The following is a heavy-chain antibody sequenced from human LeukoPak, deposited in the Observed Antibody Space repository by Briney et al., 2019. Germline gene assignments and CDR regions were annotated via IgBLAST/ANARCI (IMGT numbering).Heavy chain of an antibody. CDR1: EYTFTANY. CDR2: INPNSGGT. J-gene: IGHJ4*02. Sequence: ASVKVSCKASEYTFTANYIHWVRQAPGQGLEWMGWINPNSGGTVYAQKFQGRVSVTRDTSISTAYMELSRLRSDDTAVYFCARENSFSGNYYSPLDYWGQGTLVTVSS. D-gene: IGHD3-10*01. CDR3: ARENSFSGNYYSPLDY. V-gene: IGHV1-2*02.